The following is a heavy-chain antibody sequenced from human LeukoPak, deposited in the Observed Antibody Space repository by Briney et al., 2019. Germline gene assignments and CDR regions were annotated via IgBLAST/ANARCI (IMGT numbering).Heavy chain of an antibody. J-gene: IGHJ4*02. Sequence: SETLPLTCIVSGDSITSYYWTWIRQPPGKGLEWIGFVSYSGNTNYNPSLKSRVTISLDTSRNQFSLKLNSVTAADTAVYYCARGVGSGYTDDWGQGTLVTVSS. CDR3: ARGVGSGYTDD. V-gene: IGHV4-59*01. D-gene: IGHD3-22*01. CDR1: GDSITSYY. CDR2: VSYSGNT.